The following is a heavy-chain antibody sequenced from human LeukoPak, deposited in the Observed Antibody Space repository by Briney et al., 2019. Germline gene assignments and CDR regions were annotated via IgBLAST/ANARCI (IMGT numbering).Heavy chain of an antibody. D-gene: IGHD5-24*01. CDR3: ARVRRGGYKPDAFDI. J-gene: IGHJ3*02. CDR1: GGTFSSYA. Sequence: ASVKVSCKASGGTFSSYAISWVRQAPGQGLEWMGGIIPIFGTANYAQKFQGRVTITTDESTSTAYMELSSLRSEDTAVYYCARVRRGGYKPDAFDIWGQGTMVTVSS. V-gene: IGHV1-69*05. CDR2: IIPIFGTA.